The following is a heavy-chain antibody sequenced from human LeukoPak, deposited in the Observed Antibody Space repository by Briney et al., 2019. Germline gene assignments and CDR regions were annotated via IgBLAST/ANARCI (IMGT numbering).Heavy chain of an antibody. CDR1: GGSISSYY. CDR3: ASTNKDIVVVPAAPHYYYYYYMDV. V-gene: IGHV4-59*01. CDR2: IYYSRST. D-gene: IGHD2-2*01. J-gene: IGHJ6*03. Sequence: PSETLSLTCTVSGGSISSYYWTWIRQPPAKGLEWIGHIYYSRSTSSNPALKSRVTISVDTSKNQFSLKLSSVTAADTAVYYCASTNKDIVVVPAAPHYYYYYYMDVWGKGTTVTVSS.